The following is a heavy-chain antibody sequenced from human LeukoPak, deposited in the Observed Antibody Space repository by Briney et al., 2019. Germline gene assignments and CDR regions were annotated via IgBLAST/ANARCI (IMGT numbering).Heavy chain of an antibody. J-gene: IGHJ6*03. V-gene: IGHV6-1*01. CDR3: ARGATGYSSSRTPEYYYMDV. D-gene: IGHD6-13*01. CDR2: TYYRSKWYN. Sequence: SQTLSLTCAISGDSVSSNSAAWNWIRQSPSRGLEWLGRTYYRSKWYNDYAVSVKSRITINPDTSKNQFSLKLSSVTAADTAVYYCARGATGYSSSRTPEYYYMDVWGKGTTVTISS. CDR1: GDSVSSNSAA.